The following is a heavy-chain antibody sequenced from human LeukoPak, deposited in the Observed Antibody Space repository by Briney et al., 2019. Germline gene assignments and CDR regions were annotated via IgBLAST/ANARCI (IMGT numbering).Heavy chain of an antibody. V-gene: IGHV4-30-4*08. D-gene: IGHD2-21*01. CDR3: ARDGAYCRVDCYPGFDP. Sequence: SETLSLTCTVSGGSISSGDYYWSWIGQPPGKGLEWIGYIYYSGSTYYNPSLKSRVTISVDTSKNQFSLKLSSVTAADTAVYYCARDGAYCRVDCYPGFDPWGQGTLVTVSS. CDR2: IYYSGST. CDR1: GGSISSGDYY. J-gene: IGHJ5*02.